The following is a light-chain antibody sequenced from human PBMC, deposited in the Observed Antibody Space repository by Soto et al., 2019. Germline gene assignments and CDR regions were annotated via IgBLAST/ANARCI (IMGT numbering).Light chain of an antibody. CDR3: QQYYSSLHS. J-gene: IGKJ2*01. CDR1: QSDLSTSDNKNY. Sequence: DIVMAQSPDSLAVSLGKRATVNCRSSQSDLSTSDNKNYLAWYQQKPGQPPKALIYWASTRESGVPDRFSGSGSGTDFSLTINSLQAGDVAVYYCQQYYSSLHSFGQGTKLESK. V-gene: IGKV4-1*01. CDR2: WAS.